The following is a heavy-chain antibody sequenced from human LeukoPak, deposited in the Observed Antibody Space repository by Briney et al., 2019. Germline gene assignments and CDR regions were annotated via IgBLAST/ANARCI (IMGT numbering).Heavy chain of an antibody. J-gene: IGHJ4*02. Sequence: PGGSLRLSCAASGFTFSSYAMSWVRQAPGKGLEWVSAISGSGGSTYYADSVKGRFTISRDNAKNSVYPQMNSLRAEDTAVYFCVTEYWYRFDYWGQGLLLTVSS. CDR3: VTEYWYRFDY. CDR1: GFTFSSYA. V-gene: IGHV3-23*01. CDR2: ISGSGGST. D-gene: IGHD6-13*01.